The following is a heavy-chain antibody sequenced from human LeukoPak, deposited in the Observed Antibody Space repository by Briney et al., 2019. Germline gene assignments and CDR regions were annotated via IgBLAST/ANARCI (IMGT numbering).Heavy chain of an antibody. D-gene: IGHD4-17*01. CDR1: GFTFSSYP. J-gene: IGHJ4*02. CDR3: ENRRVTTISEGFDY. CDR2: IAGGGRST. Sequence: HPGGSLRLSCAASGFTFSSYPMSWVPQAPGKGLEWVSAIAGGGRSTYSADSVNGRFTISRDNSKNTLYLQMSPLRAEATAVYYCENRRVTTISEGFDYCGERGLLTVSS. V-gene: IGHV3-23*01.